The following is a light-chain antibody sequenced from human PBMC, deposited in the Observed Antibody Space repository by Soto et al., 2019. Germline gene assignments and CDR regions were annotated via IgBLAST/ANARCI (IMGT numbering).Light chain of an antibody. CDR2: DVS. CDR3: QQFNTYPIT. Sequence: AIQLTQSPSSLSASVGDRVTITCRASQDIRGALAWYQQKPGKAPKFLIFDVSTLQSGVPSRFNGSGSGTDFTLTISSLQPEDFGTYYCQQFNTYPITFGQGTRLEIK. J-gene: IGKJ5*01. CDR1: QDIRGA. V-gene: IGKV1-13*02.